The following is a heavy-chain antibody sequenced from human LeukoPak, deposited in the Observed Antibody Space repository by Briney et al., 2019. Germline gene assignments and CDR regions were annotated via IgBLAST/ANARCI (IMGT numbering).Heavy chain of an antibody. V-gene: IGHV1-18*01. CDR1: GYTFTSYG. J-gene: IGHJ6*02. CDR3: ARGFVSTTGHYYYYYGMDV. CDR2: ISAYNGNT. Sequence: ASVKLSCKASGYTFTSYGTSWVRQPPGQGLEWMGWISAYNGNTNYAQKLQGRVTMTTDTSTSTASMELRSLRCDDTAVYYCARGFVSTTGHYYYYYGMDVGGQGTTVTVSS. D-gene: IGHD1-1*01.